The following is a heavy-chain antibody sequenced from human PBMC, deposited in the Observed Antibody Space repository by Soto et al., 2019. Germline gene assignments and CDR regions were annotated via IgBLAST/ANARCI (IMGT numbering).Heavy chain of an antibody. CDR2: MNPNSGNT. Sequence: ASVKVSCKASGYAFTSYDINGVPEATGQGLEWMGWMNPNSGNTGYAQKFQGRVTMTRNTSISTAYMELSSLRSEDTAVYYCARTVRKLLWFGELINYYYYYMDVWGKGTTVTVSS. J-gene: IGHJ6*03. D-gene: IGHD3-10*01. V-gene: IGHV1-8*01. CDR3: ARTVRKLLWFGELINYYYYYMDV. CDR1: GYAFTSYD.